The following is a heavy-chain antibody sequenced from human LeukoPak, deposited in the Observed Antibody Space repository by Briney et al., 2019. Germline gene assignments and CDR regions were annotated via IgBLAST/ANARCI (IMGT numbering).Heavy chain of an antibody. Sequence: GGSLRLSCAASGFTFSSYGMHWVRQAPGKGLEWVAVISYDGSNKYYADSVKGRFTISRDNSKNTLYLQMNSLRAEDTAVYYCAKDQTTVVTNYYHYGMDVWGQGTTVTVSS. D-gene: IGHD4-23*01. CDR3: AKDQTTVVTNYYHYGMDV. CDR1: GFTFSSYG. J-gene: IGHJ6*02. CDR2: ISYDGSNK. V-gene: IGHV3-30*18.